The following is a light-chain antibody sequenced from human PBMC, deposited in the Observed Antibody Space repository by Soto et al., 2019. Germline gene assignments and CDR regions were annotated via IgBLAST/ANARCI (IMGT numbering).Light chain of an antibody. CDR1: SSDVGGYNY. J-gene: IGLJ3*02. Sequence: QSALTQPPSASGSPGQSVTISCAGTSSDVGGYNYVSWYQQHPGKAPKLMIYEVSKRPSGVPDRFSGSKSGNTASLTVSGLQAGDGAFFYCSSYAGSKNGVFGGGTKLTVL. V-gene: IGLV2-8*01. CDR3: SSYAGSKNGV. CDR2: EVS.